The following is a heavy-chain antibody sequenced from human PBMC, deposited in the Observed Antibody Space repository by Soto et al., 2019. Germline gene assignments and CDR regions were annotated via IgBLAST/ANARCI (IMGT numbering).Heavy chain of an antibody. CDR1: GFTFSSYE. CDR2: ISTSGSTI. D-gene: IGHD1-1*01. CDR3: ARENCDY. Sequence: EMQLVESGGGLVQPGGSLRLSCAASGFTFSSYEMNWVRQAPGKGLEWLSFISTSGSTIYYADSVKGRFTISRDNAKNSLYLQMDSLRAEDTALYYCARENCDYWGQGTLVTVSS. J-gene: IGHJ4*02. V-gene: IGHV3-48*03.